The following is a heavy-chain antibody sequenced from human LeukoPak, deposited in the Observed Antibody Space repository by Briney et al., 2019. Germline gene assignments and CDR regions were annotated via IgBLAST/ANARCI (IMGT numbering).Heavy chain of an antibody. CDR3: ARATTEAGISASGTAY. CDR2: ISGSGGST. CDR1: GFTFSSYA. Sequence: PGGSLRLSCAASGFTFSSYAMSWVRQAPGKGLEWVSAISGSGGSTYYADSVKGRFTISRDNAKNSLYLQMNSLRAEDTAVYYCARATTEAGISASGTAYWGQGTLVTVSS. D-gene: IGHD6-13*01. V-gene: IGHV3-23*01. J-gene: IGHJ4*02.